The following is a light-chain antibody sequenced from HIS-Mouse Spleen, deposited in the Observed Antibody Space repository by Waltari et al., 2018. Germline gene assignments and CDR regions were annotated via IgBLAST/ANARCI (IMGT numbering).Light chain of an antibody. J-gene: IGLJ1*01. V-gene: IGLV2-11*01. CDR3: CSYAGSYSYV. CDR2: DVS. Sequence: QSALTQPRSVSGSPGQSVTIPCTGTSSDVGGYTSVSWYQQHPGKAPKLMIYDVSKRPSGVPDRFSGSKSGNTASLTISGLQAEDEADYYCCSYAGSYSYVFGTGTKVTVL. CDR1: SSDVGGYTS.